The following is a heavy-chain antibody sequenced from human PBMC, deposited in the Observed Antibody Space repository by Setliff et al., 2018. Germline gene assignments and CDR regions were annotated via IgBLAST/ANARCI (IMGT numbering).Heavy chain of an antibody. Sequence: ASETLSLTCAVYGGSFSGYYWSWIRQPPGKGLEWIGNIGHTGSINYNPSLKSRLTISRDTSRNQVSLKLNSVTAADTAVYYCARDLGYGGDSDYWGQGILGTVSS. D-gene: IGHD2-21*02. J-gene: IGHJ4*02. CDR1: GGSFSGYY. CDR2: IGHTGSI. CDR3: ARDLGYGGDSDY. V-gene: IGHV4-34*01.